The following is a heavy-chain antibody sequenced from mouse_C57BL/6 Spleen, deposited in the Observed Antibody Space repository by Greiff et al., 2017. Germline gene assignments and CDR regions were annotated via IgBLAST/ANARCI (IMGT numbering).Heavy chain of an antibody. V-gene: IGHV1-5*01. J-gene: IGHJ4*01. CDR3: TRECQYYGSSHYAMDY. Sequence: VQLQQSGTVLARPGASVKMSCQTSGYTFTSYWMHWVKQRPGQGLEGIGAIYPGNSDTSYNQKFKGKAKLTAVTSASTAYMELSSLTNEDSAVYYGTRECQYYGSSHYAMDYWGQGTAVTVSS. D-gene: IGHD1-1*01. CDR1: GYTFTSYW. CDR2: IYPGNSDT.